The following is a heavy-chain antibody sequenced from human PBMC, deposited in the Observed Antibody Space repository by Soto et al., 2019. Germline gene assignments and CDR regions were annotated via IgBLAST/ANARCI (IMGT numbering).Heavy chain of an antibody. D-gene: IGHD6-13*01. J-gene: IGHJ4*02. Sequence: GASVKVSRKASGYTFTSYGISWVRQAPGQGLEWMGWISAYNGNTNYAQKLQGRVTMTTDTSTSTAYMELRSLRSDDTAVYYCARYRPLPSGLYSSSWTGYYFDYWGQGTLVTVSS. CDR2: ISAYNGNT. V-gene: IGHV1-18*01. CDR1: GYTFTSYG. CDR3: ARYRPLPSGLYSSSWTGYYFDY.